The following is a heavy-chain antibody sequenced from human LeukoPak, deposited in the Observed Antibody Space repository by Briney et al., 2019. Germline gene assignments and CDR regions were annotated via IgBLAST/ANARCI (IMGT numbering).Heavy chain of an antibody. CDR3: ARGSSLITIFGVVIAAFDI. Sequence: NPSETLSLTCTVSGGSISSYYWSWIRQPPGKGLEWIGYIYYGGSTNYNPSLKSRVTISVDTSKNQFSLKLSSVTAADTAVYYCARGSSLITIFGVVIAAFDIWGQGTMVTVSS. V-gene: IGHV4-59*01. CDR2: IYYGGST. D-gene: IGHD3-3*01. CDR1: GGSISSYY. J-gene: IGHJ3*02.